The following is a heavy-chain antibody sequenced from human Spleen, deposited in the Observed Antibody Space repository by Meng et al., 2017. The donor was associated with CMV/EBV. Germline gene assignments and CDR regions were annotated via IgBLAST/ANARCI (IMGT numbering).Heavy chain of an antibody. CDR1: GFSFSNHA. CDR2: ISDDGGRT. J-gene: IGHJ4*02. CDR3: ARDRGFSYEVREEGH. D-gene: IGHD5-18*01. Sequence: GESLKISCAASGFSFSNHAMHWVRQAPGRGLECLSTISDDGGRTFYADSVKGRFTISRDNAKNSLHLQMNSLRVEDTAVYYCARDRGFSYEVREEGHWGQGTLVTVSS. V-gene: IGHV3-64*02.